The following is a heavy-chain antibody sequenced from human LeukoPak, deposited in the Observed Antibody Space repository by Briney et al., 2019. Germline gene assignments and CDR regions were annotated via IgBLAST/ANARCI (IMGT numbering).Heavy chain of an antibody. CDR3: LRGDSRDF. Sequence: GGSLRLSCAASGFTFSTYTMNWARQAPGKGLEWVSSINSGGSTTHYADSVKGRFTISRDNAQNSLYLQTNSLRVDDAAVYYCLRGDSRDFWGQGTLVTVSS. CDR1: GFTFSTYT. J-gene: IGHJ4*02. CDR2: INSGGSTT. V-gene: IGHV3-21*01. D-gene: IGHD3-22*01.